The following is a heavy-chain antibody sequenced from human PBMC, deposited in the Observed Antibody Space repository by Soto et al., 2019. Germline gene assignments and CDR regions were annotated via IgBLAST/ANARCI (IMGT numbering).Heavy chain of an antibody. CDR1: GFTFSSYS. CDR2: ISSSSSTI. D-gene: IGHD3-3*01. CDR3: ARSLRAFIVEWLTMDV. J-gene: IGHJ6*03. Sequence: PGGSLRLSCAASGFTFSSYSMNWVRQAPGKGLEWVSYISSSSSTIYYADSVKGRFTISRDNAKNSLYLQMNSLRAEDTAVYYCARSLRAFIVEWLTMDVWGKGTTVTVSS. V-gene: IGHV3-48*01.